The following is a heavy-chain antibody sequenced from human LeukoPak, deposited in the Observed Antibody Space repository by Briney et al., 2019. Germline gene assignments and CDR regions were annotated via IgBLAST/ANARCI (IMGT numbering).Heavy chain of an antibody. CDR3: ARAKYCGGDCYYYFDY. J-gene: IGHJ4*02. CDR2: IYYSGST. CDR1: GGSISSSSYY. D-gene: IGHD2-21*02. Sequence: PSETLSLTCTVSGGSISSSSYYWGWIRQPPGKGLELIGSIYYSGSTYYNPSLKSRVTISVDTSKNQFSLKLSSVTAADTAVYYCARAKYCGGDCYYYFDYWGQGTLVTVSS. V-gene: IGHV4-39*07.